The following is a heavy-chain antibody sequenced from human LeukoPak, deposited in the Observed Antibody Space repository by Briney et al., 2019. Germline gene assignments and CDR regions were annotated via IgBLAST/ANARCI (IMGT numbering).Heavy chain of an antibody. CDR1: GYTFTSYG. CDR3: ALGSGSYYRGIDY. CDR2: ISDYKGNT. V-gene: IGHV1-18*04. D-gene: IGHD3-10*01. J-gene: IGHJ4*02. Sequence: ASVKVSCKASGYTFTSYGISGVRQAPGQGREWMGWISDYKGNTNYAQKLQGRVTMTTDTSTSTAYMELRSLRSDDTAVYYCALGSGSYYRGIDYWGQGTLVTVSS.